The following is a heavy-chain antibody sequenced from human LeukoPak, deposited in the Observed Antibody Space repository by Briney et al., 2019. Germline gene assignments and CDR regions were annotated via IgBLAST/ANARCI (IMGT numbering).Heavy chain of an antibody. V-gene: IGHV1-8*01. CDR3: ARGRGTTETKDYSYYMDV. D-gene: IGHD4-17*01. Sequence: GASVKVSCKVSGHSITNYDFNWVRQAPGQGLEWMGWVNPNSGNTGYAQKFQGRVTMTRDTSISTAYMELRSRRYEDTAVYYCARGRGTTETKDYSYYMDVWGKGTTVTISS. CDR2: VNPNSGNT. CDR1: GHSITNYD. J-gene: IGHJ6*03.